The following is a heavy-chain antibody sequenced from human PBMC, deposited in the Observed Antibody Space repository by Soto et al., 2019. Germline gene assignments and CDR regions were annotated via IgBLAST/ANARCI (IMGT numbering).Heavy chain of an antibody. Sequence: EVQLVESGGGSVQPGGSLKLSCAASGFTFSGSAMHWVRQASGKGLEWVGRIRSKANSYATAYAASVKGRFTISRDDSKNTAYLQMNSLKTEDTAVYYCTRHGVEGFGEQNVDYWGQGTLVTVSS. CDR1: GFTFSGSA. CDR2: IRSKANSYAT. J-gene: IGHJ4*02. CDR3: TRHGVEGFGEQNVDY. V-gene: IGHV3-73*02. D-gene: IGHD3-10*01.